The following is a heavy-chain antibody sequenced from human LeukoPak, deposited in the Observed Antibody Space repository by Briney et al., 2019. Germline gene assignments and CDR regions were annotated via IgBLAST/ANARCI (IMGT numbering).Heavy chain of an antibody. CDR2: VSYSGTT. J-gene: IGHJ2*01. D-gene: IGHD3-22*01. CDR3: ARVGTSYYESSASYIPDWTFDL. Sequence: SETLSLTCIVSGGSINFYFWSWIRQPPGKELQWLGYVSYSGTTNSNPSLKSRVTISVDTSKNQFSLKLSSVTAADTARYCCARVGTSYYESSASYIPDWTFDLWGRGTLVTVSS. CDR1: GGSINFYF. V-gene: IGHV4-59*01.